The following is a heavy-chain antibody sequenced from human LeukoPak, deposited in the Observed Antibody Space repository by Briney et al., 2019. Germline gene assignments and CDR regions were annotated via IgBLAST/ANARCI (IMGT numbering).Heavy chain of an antibody. CDR2: ISIYNGNT. CDR1: GYTFTNYG. Sequence: GASVKVSCKASGYTFTNYGISWVRQAPGQGLEWMGWISIYNGNTDYAQKLRGRVNMTTDTSTSTDYMALRSLRSDDTAVYYCARITYDFWRGYYMPDDPWGQGTLVTVSS. CDR3: ARITYDFWRGYYMPDDP. D-gene: IGHD3-3*01. V-gene: IGHV1-18*01. J-gene: IGHJ5*02.